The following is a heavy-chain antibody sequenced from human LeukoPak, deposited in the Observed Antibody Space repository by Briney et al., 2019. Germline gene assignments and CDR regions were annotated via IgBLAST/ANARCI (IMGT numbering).Heavy chain of an antibody. Sequence: GGSLRLSCAASGFTFSSYWMHWVRQAPGKGLVWVSRINGDGSSTSYADSVKGRFTVSRDNAKNTLYLQMNSLRAEDTAVYYCARGYSSSYRIDYWGQGTLVTVSS. J-gene: IGHJ4*02. D-gene: IGHD6-6*01. V-gene: IGHV3-74*01. CDR1: GFTFSSYW. CDR2: INGDGSST. CDR3: ARGYSSSYRIDY.